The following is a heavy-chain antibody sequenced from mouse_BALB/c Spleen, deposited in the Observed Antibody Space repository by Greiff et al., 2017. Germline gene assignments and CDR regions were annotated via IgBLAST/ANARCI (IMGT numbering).Heavy chain of an antibody. D-gene: IGHD2-2*01. J-gene: IGHJ3*01. V-gene: IGHV3-2*02. CDR1: GYSTTSDYA. CDR3: ANGYDVFPFAY. CDR2: ISYSGST. Sequence: ESGPGLVKPSQSLSLTCPVTGYSTTSDYAWNWIRQFPGNKLEWMGYISYSGSTSYNPSLKSRISITRDTSKNQFFLQLNSVTTEDTATYYCANGYDVFPFAYWGQGTLVTVSA.